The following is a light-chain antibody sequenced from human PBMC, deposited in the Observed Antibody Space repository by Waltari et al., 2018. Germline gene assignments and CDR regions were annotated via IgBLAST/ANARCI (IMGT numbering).Light chain of an antibody. CDR2: EDN. CDR1: SGSIASNY. Sequence: NFMLTQPHSVSESPGKTVTISCTRSSGSIASNYVQGYQQRPGSAPTTGIYEDNQRPPGVPARFSGSIDSSSNSASLTISGLRTEDEADYSCQSYGSGVIFGGGTKLTVL. J-gene: IGLJ2*01. CDR3: QSYGSGVI. V-gene: IGLV6-57*03.